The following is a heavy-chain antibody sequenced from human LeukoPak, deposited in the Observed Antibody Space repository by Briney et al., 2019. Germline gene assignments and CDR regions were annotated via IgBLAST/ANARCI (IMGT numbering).Heavy chain of an antibody. CDR3: ARDSWVGEYALWFDP. CDR1: GYTFTNHY. J-gene: IGHJ5*02. Sequence: ASVKVSCKASGYTFTNHYMHWVRQAPGQRLEWLGLISPGGDKTRNAQKFQGRVTITRDMSTSTDYMELSSLRYEDTAVYYCARDSWVGEYALWFDPCGEGALVTVSS. CDR2: ISPGGDKT. D-gene: IGHD3-16*01. V-gene: IGHV1-46*01.